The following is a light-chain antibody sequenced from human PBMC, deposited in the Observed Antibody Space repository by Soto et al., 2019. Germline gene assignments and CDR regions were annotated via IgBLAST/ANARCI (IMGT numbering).Light chain of an antibody. CDR3: QTWGTGIRV. CDR1: SGHRNYV. J-gene: IGLJ3*02. CDR2: LNSDGSH. Sequence: QLELTQSPSASASLGASVKLTCTLSSGHRNYVIAWHQQQPEKGPRYLMKLNSDGSHSKGDGIPDRFSGSSSGAERYLTISSLRSEDEADYYCQTWGTGIRVFGGGTKLTVL. V-gene: IGLV4-69*01.